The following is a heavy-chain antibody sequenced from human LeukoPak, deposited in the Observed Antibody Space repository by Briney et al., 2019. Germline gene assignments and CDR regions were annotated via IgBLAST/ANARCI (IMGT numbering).Heavy chain of an antibody. CDR3: ARSRRDGDYLLNAFDI. V-gene: IGHV3-48*04. D-gene: IGHD4-17*01. J-gene: IGHJ3*02. CDR1: GFTFSSFN. CDR2: INYSSRTI. Sequence: GGSLRLSCAASGFTFSSFNMNWVRQAPGKGLEWISYINYSSRTIYYADSVKGRFTISRDNARNSLYLEMNSLRAEDTAVYYCARSRRDGDYLLNAFDIWGQGTMVTVSS.